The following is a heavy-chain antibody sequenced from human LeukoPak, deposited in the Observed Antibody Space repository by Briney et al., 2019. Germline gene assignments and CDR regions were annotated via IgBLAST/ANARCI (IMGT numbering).Heavy chain of an antibody. J-gene: IGHJ5*02. CDR3: ARGASRDGSDAGCTGGNRFEP. V-gene: IGHV3-74*01. Sequence: GGSLRLSCAASGFTFSSYCMSWVRQAPGKGLEGVSHIHSNGITTNYADSVKCRFTISRDTSKNTLYLQMNSLRAEDTAVYYCARGASRDGSDAGCTGGNRFEPGGEGTLV. D-gene: IGHD5-24*01. CDR1: GFTFSSYC. CDR2: IHSNGITT.